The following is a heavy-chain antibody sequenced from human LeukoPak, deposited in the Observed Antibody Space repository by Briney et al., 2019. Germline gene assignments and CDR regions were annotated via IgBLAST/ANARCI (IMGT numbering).Heavy chain of an antibody. Sequence: PGGSLRLSCAASGFTFDDYAMHWVRHAPGKGLEWVSTITSSGGSTFYADSVKGRFAISRDNSKNTLYLQVNSLRAEDTAVYYCAKQGYSNWGQGTQVTVSS. CDR1: GFTFDDYA. V-gene: IGHV3-23*01. D-gene: IGHD4-11*01. CDR2: ITSSGGST. CDR3: AKQGYSN. J-gene: IGHJ4*02.